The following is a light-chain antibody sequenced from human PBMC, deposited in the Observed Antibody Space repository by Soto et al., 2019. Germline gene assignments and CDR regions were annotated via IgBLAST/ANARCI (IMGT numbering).Light chain of an antibody. CDR3: QQSYNSPFN. Sequence: IQLTQSPSSLSASIGDRVTITCRAGQGISTYLAWYQQKPRQAPKLLINAASTLRSGVPSRFSGSGSGTDFTLTIDSLQPEDFATYYCQQSYNSPFNFGPGTKVDIK. J-gene: IGKJ3*01. V-gene: IGKV1-39*01. CDR2: AAS. CDR1: QGISTY.